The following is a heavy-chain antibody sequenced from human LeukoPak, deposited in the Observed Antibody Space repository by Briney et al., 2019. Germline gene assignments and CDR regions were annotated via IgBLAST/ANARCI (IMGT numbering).Heavy chain of an antibody. CDR3: ARGLCSSTSCFGYYYYMDV. V-gene: IGHV1-69*05. CDR2: IIPIFGTA. CDR1: GGTFSSYA. D-gene: IGHD2-2*01. J-gene: IGHJ6*03. Sequence: SVKVSCKASGGTFSSYAISWVRQAPGQGLEWMGGIIPIFGTANYAQKFQGRVTITTDESTSTAYMELSSLRSEDTAVYYCARGLCSSTSCFGYYYYMDVWGKGTTVTVSS.